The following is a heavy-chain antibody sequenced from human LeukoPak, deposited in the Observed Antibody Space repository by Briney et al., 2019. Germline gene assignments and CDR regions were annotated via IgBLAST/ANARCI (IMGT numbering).Heavy chain of an antibody. V-gene: IGHV4-39*01. J-gene: IGHJ2*01. CDR2: IYYSGST. D-gene: IGHD4-17*01. CDR1: GGSISNSSYY. Sequence: SETLSLTCTVSGGSISNSSYYWGWIRQPPGKGLEWIGSIYYSGSTYYNPSLKSRVTISVDTSKNQFSLKLSSVTAADTAVYYCARATTVTSYWYFDLWGRGTLVTVSS. CDR3: ARATTVTSYWYFDL.